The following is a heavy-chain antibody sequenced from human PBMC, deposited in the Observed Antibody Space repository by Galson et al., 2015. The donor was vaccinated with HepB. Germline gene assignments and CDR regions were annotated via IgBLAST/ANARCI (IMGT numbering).Heavy chain of an antibody. V-gene: IGHV3-33*01. Sequence: SLRLSCAASGFTFSSYVMHWVRQAPGKGLEWVAVTWYDGSKDNYVDSVKGRISISRDNSKNTLYVQMNRLRAEDTAVYYCARELIYQSTPKGVYYYHGLDVWGQGTTVTVSS. CDR3: ARELIYQSTPKGVYYYHGLDV. J-gene: IGHJ6*02. CDR2: TWYDGSKD. D-gene: IGHD2-2*02. CDR1: GFTFSSYV.